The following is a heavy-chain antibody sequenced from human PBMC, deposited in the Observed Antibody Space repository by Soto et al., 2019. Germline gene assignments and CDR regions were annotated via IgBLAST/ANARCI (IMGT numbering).Heavy chain of an antibody. CDR3: AGDYN. J-gene: IGHJ1*01. D-gene: IGHD4-4*01. CDR2: INQDGSEK. CDR1: GLTFSTFW. Sequence: EVQLVESGGGLVQPGGSLRLSCAASGLTFSTFWMSWVRQAPGKGPEWVASINQDGSEKYFVDSVTGLFAISRDNDKTSLYPPRNSLSVEETAVYYCAGDYNWGPGTLVTVSS. V-gene: IGHV3-7*01.